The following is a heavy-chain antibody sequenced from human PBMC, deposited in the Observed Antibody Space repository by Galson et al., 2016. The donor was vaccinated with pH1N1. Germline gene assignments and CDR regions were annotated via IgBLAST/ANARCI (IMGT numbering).Heavy chain of an antibody. D-gene: IGHD3-9*01. J-gene: IGHJ4*02. CDR2: INTNTGNP. CDR3: ASPRPLLRYFDWLLPGGLDY. V-gene: IGHV7-4-1*02. CDR1: GYTFTSYA. Sequence: SVKVSCKASGYTFTSYAMNWVRQAPGQGLEWMGWINTNTGNPTYAQGFTGRFVFSLDTSDSTTYLHISSLKAEDTAVYYCASPRPLLRYFDWLLPGGLDYWGQGTLVTAS.